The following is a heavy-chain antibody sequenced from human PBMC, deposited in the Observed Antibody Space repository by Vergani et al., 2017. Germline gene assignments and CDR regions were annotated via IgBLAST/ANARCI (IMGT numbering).Heavy chain of an antibody. V-gene: IGHV3-30*18. CDR3: AKASPAAAMVDY. CDR1: GVTFSSYG. CDR2: ISYDGSNK. Sequence: QVQLVESGGGVVQPGRSLRLSCAASGVTFSSYGLHWVRQAPGKRLEWVAVISYDGSNKYYADSVKGRFTISRDNSKNTLYLQMNRLRAEDTAVYYCAKASPAAAMVDYWGQGTLVTVSS. J-gene: IGHJ4*02. D-gene: IGHD2-2*01.